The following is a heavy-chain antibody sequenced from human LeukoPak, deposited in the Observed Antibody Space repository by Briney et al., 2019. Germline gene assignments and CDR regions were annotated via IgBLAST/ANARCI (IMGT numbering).Heavy chain of an antibody. CDR3: ARGYYDSSGYFHYYFDY. CDR2: IWYDGSNK. J-gene: IGHJ4*02. V-gene: IGHV3-33*01. D-gene: IGHD3-22*01. CDR1: GFSFSTYG. Sequence: GGSLRLSCAASGFSFSTYGMHWVRQAPGKGLEGVALIWYDGSNKYYAESVKRRFSISRDNSKNTLYLQMNSLRAEDMAVYYCARGYYDSSGYFHYYFDYWGQGTLVTVSS.